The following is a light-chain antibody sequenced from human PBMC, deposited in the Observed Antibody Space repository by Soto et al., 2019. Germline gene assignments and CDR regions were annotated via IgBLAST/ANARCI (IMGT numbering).Light chain of an antibody. Sequence: QSVLTQPASVSGSPGQSISISCTGTSSDVGGYNFVSWYQQHPGKAPKLMIYEVSARPSGISNRFSGSKSGNTASLTISRLQAEDEADYYCSSYTTSSTLVFGGGTQLTVL. J-gene: IGLJ2*01. CDR3: SSYTTSSTLV. CDR2: EVS. CDR1: SSDVGGYNF. V-gene: IGLV2-14*01.